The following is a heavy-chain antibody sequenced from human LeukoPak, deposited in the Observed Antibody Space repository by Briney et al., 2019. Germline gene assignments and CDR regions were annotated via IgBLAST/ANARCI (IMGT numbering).Heavy chain of an antibody. J-gene: IGHJ4*02. V-gene: IGHV3-30*02. CDR1: GFIFNSYG. D-gene: IGHD1-26*01. CDR3: AKEYPLVGSTGFLLDY. CDR2: IHYDGNNK. Sequence: GGSLRLSCAASGFIFNSYGMNWVRQAPGKGLEWVAFIHYDGNNKYYAVAVKGRFTIARDNSKNTLYLQMNSLRAEDTAVYYCAKEYPLVGSTGFLLDYWGQGALVTVSS.